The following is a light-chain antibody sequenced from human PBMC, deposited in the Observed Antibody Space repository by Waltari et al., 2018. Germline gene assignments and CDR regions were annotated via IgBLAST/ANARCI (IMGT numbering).Light chain of an antibody. Sequence: ELVLTQSPATLSLSPGDRATLSCRASHRVDTSLAWYQQKLGQAPRLLIYDVFYRATGIPARFSGRGSGTDFTLTISSLEPEDFALDFCQQRRDWPITFGQGTRLEIK. CDR3: QQRRDWPIT. CDR1: HRVDTS. V-gene: IGKV3-11*01. CDR2: DVF. J-gene: IGKJ5*01.